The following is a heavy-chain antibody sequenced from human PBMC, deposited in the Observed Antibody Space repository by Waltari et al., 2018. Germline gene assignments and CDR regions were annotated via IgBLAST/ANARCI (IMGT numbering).Heavy chain of an antibody. Sequence: QITLKESGPTLVKPTQTLTLTCTFSGFSLSTSGVGVGWIRQPRGKALEWLALIYWNDDKRYSPSLKSRLTITKDTSKNQVVLTMTNMDPVDTATYYCALPDYCTGGVCYTDYWGQGTLVTVSS. CDR2: IYWNDDK. CDR3: ALPDYCTGGVCYTDY. V-gene: IGHV2-5*01. D-gene: IGHD2-8*02. CDR1: GFSLSTSGVG. J-gene: IGHJ4*02.